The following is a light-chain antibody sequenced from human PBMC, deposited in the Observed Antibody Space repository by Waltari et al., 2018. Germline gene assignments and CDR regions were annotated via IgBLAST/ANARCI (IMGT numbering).Light chain of an antibody. V-gene: IGKV4-1*01. Sequence: DIVMTQSPYSLAVPLGDSATIDCKSSQNVLFSINNKNYLAWYQQKPGQPPKLLFSGASTRASGVPDRFSASGSGTSFTLTISSLRAEDVAVYYCQQYYSTPATFGQGTKVEIK. CDR2: GAS. J-gene: IGKJ1*01. CDR3: QQYYSTPAT. CDR1: QNVLFSINNKNY.